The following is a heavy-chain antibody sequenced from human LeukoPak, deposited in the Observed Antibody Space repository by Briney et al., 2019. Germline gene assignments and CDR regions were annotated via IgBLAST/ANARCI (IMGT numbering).Heavy chain of an antibody. CDR1: GFTSDDYA. V-gene: IGHV3-9*02. Sequence: GGSLRLSCAASGFTSDDYAMHWVRQAPGKGLEWVSGISWNSGSIGYADSVKGRFTISRDNAKNSLYLQMNSLRAEDMALYYCAKDIRPHQLGPFDIWGQGTMVTVSS. CDR2: ISWNSGSI. CDR3: AKDIRPHQLGPFDI. D-gene: IGHD2-2*01. J-gene: IGHJ3*02.